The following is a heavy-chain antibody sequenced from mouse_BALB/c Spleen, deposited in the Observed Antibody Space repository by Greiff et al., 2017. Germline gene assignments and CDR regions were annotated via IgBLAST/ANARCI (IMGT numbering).Heavy chain of an antibody. J-gene: IGHJ2*01. CDR1: GYTFTSYW. D-gene: IGHD2-1*01. CDR2: IYPGNSDT. CDR3: TSYGNYGGFFDY. V-gene: IGHV1-5*01. Sequence: EVQLQQSGTVLARPGASVKMSCKASGYTFTSYWMHWVKQRPGQGLEWIGAIYPGNSDTSYNQKFKGKAKLTAVTSTSTAYMELSSLTNEDSAVYYCTSYGNYGGFFDYWGQGTTLTVSS.